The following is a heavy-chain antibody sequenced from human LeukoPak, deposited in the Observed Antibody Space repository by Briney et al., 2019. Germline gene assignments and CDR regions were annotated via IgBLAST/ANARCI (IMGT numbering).Heavy chain of an antibody. V-gene: IGHV3-7*01. D-gene: IGHD5-18*01. J-gene: IGHJ4*02. CDR3: ARDIVGDTAEDY. CDR1: GFTFSTYW. Sequence: GGSLRLSCAASGFTFSTYWMSWVRQAPGKGLEWVANIKQDGSEKYYVDSVKGRFTVSRDNAKNSLYLQMNSLRAEDTAVYYCARDIVGDTAEDYWGQGTLVTVSS. CDR2: IKQDGSEK.